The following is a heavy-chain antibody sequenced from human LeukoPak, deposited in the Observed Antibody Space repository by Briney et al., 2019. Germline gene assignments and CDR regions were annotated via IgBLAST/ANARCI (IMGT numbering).Heavy chain of an antibody. J-gene: IGHJ2*01. V-gene: IGHV1-2*02. CDR1: GYTFTGYY. CDR3: ARGSGYCSSTSCYGGNWYFDL. CDR2: INPNSGGT. D-gene: IGHD2-2*01. Sequence: ASVKVSCKASGYTFTGYYMHWVRQAPGQGLEWMGWINPNSGGTNYAQKFQGRVTMTRDTSTSTAYMELSSLRSDDTAVYYCARGSGYCSSTSCYGGNWYFDLWGRGTLVTAYS.